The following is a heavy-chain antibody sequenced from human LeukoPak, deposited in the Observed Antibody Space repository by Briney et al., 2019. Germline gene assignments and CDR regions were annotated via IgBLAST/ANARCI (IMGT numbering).Heavy chain of an antibody. Sequence: SETLSLTCTVSGGSISSYYWSWIRQPAGKGLEWIGRIYTSGSTNYNPSLKSRVTMSVDTSKNQFSLKLSSVTAADTAVYYCARDRGSLVLSGLWFGEPYHSSDWGKGTTVIVSS. CDR1: GGSISSYY. D-gene: IGHD3-10*01. V-gene: IGHV4-4*07. J-gene: IGHJ6*04. CDR3: ARDRGSLVLSGLWFGEPYHSSD. CDR2: IYTSGST.